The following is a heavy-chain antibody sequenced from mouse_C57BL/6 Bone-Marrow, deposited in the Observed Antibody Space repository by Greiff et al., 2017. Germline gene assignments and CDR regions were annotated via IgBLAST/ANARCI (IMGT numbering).Heavy chain of an antibody. J-gene: IGHJ4*01. V-gene: IGHV1-76*01. CDR1: GYTFPDYY. CDR2: IYPGSGNT. Sequence: VQLQQSGAELVRPGASVKLSCKASGYTFPDYYINWVKQRPGQGLEWIARIYPGSGNTYYNEKFKGKATLTAEKSSSTAYMQLSSLTSEDSAVYFCARGFYYAMDYWGQGTSVTVSS. CDR3: ARGFYYAMDY.